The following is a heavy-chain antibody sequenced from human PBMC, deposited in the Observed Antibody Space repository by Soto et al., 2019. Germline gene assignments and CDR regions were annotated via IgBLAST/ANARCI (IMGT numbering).Heavy chain of an antibody. CDR2: IKSKADGETI. CDR1: GFIFSNAW. CDR3: ATGGYGIDY. Sequence: EVQLVESGGDLVKPGGSLRLSCVGSGFIFSNAWMNWVSQAPGKGLEWVGRIKSKADGETIEYATPVKGRFTVSRDDSKNTVFVQMTYLKTEDTAIYYCATGGYGIDYWGQGTLVTVSS. D-gene: IGHD6-25*01. V-gene: IGHV3-15*07. J-gene: IGHJ4*02.